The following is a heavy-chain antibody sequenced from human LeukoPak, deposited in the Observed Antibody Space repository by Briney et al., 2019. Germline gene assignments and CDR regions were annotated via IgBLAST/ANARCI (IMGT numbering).Heavy chain of an antibody. J-gene: IGHJ4*02. CDR1: GGSIKSSTYY. V-gene: IGHV4-39*01. CDR2: IYYSETT. Sequence: SSETLSLTCTVSGGSIKSSTYYWGWIRQPPGKGLEWIGSIYYSETTYYNPFLESRVTISVDTSKNQLSLHLSSVTAVDTAVYYCARQPRNFAAVPGMGHFDSWGQGTLVTVSS. D-gene: IGHD6-19*01. CDR3: ARQPRNFAAVPGMGHFDS.